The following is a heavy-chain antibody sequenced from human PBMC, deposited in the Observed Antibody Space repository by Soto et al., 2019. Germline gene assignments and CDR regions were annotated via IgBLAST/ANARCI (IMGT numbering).Heavy chain of an antibody. CDR3: ASLGFGESGDFDY. D-gene: IGHD3-10*01. Sequence: SETLSLTCAVYGGSFSGYYWSWIRQPPGKGLEWIGEINHSGSTNYNPSLKSRVTISVDTSKNQFSLKLSSVTAADTALYYCASLGFGESGDFDYWGQGTLVTVSS. CDR1: GGSFSGYY. V-gene: IGHV4-34*01. CDR2: INHSGST. J-gene: IGHJ4*02.